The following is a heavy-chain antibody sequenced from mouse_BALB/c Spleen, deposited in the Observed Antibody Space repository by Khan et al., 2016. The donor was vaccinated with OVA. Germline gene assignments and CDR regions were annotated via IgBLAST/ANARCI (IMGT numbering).Heavy chain of an antibody. CDR3: AGHGYVAWFAY. Sequence: VQLKQSGPELMKPGASVKISCKASGYSFTSYYIHWVKQSHGKSLEWIGYIDPFNGGTSYNPKFKGKATLTVDKSSSTAYMHPSSLTSDDSAVYYCAGHGYVAWFAYWGQGTLVTVSA. CDR1: GYSFTSYY. J-gene: IGHJ3*01. CDR2: IDPFNGGT. D-gene: IGHD2-2*01. V-gene: IGHV1S135*01.